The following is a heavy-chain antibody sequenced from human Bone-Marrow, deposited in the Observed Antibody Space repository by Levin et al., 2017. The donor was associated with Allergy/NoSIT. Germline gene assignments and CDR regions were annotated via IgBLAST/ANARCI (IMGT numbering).Heavy chain of an antibody. D-gene: IGHD6-19*01. CDR1: GFPFSDDY. Sequence: GGSLRLSCAASGFPFSDDYMAWIRQLPGKGLQWVASISRSSHYTEYADSVKGRFTISRDNGKNSLFLQMNSLRAEDTAVYYCATDRIAVGAPYFFDHWGQGTQVTVSS. V-gene: IGHV3-11*05. CDR3: ATDRIAVGAPYFFDH. J-gene: IGHJ5*02. CDR2: ISRSSHYT.